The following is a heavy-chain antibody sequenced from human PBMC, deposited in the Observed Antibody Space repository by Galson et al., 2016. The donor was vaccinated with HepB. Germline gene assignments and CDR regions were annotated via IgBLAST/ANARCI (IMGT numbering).Heavy chain of an antibody. CDR2: VSGSGRST. Sequence: SLRLSCAASGFSFSSFAMGWVRQAPGKGLEWVSVVSGSGRSTYYAHSVKGRFTISRDNSKSTLYLHMNSLRAEDTAVYYCASYEKFLEWLLPTYYYYAMDVWGQGTTVTVSS. D-gene: IGHD3-3*01. V-gene: IGHV3-23*01. J-gene: IGHJ6*02. CDR3: ASYEKFLEWLLPTYYYYAMDV. CDR1: GFSFSSFA.